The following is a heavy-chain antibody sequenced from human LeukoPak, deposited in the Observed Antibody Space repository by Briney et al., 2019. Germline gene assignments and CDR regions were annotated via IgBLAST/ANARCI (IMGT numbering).Heavy chain of an antibody. CDR1: GYTFTGYY. D-gene: IGHD3-3*01. CDR2: INPNSGGT. CDR3: ARDSNEITIFGVVMMYYYYYYMDV. Sequence: ASVKVSCKASGYTFTGYYMHWVRQAPGQGLEWMGWINPNSGGTNYAQKFQGRVTMTRDTSISTAYMELSRLRSDDTAVYYCARDSNEITIFGVVMMYYYYYYMDVWGKGTTVTVSS. V-gene: IGHV1-2*02. J-gene: IGHJ6*03.